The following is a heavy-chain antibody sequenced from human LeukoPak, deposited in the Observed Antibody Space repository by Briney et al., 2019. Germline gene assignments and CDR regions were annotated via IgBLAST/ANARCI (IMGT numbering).Heavy chain of an antibody. CDR1: GGSISSFY. Sequence: SETVSLTCAVSGGSISSFYWSWIRQSGGQGLEWIGRVYVKGPSDYNPSLQSRATMSVDTSKSQFSLDLRSVTPADTAVYYCARDRGNLNYFDYWGQGILVIVSS. D-gene: IGHD1-26*01. CDR2: VYVKGPS. V-gene: IGHV4-4*07. J-gene: IGHJ4*02. CDR3: ARDRGNLNYFDY.